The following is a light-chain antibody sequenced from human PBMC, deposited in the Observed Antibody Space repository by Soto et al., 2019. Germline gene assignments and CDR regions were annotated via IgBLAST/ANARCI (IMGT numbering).Light chain of an antibody. CDR2: DAS. CDR1: QSVSRY. CDR3: LQRANWYT. V-gene: IGKV3-11*01. Sequence: EIVLTQSPATLSLSPGERATLSCRASQSVSRYIAWYKQKPGQTPRLLIYDASNKATGIPARFSGSGSGTDFTLTISSLEPEDFAVYYCLQRANWYTFGQGTKLEIK. J-gene: IGKJ2*01.